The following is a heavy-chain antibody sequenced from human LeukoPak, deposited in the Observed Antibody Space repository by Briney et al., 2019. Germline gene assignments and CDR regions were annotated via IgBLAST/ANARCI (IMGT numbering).Heavy chain of an antibody. CDR2: IYPGDSDT. V-gene: IGHV5-51*01. Sequence: GESLKISCKGSGHSFNSYWIGWVRQMPGKGLEWMGIIYPGDSDTRYSPSFQGQVTISADKSISTAYLQWSSLKTSDTAMYYCARYPRQYYFDYWGQGTLVTVSS. CDR3: ARYPRQYYFDY. CDR1: GHSFNSYW. D-gene: IGHD5-24*01. J-gene: IGHJ4*02.